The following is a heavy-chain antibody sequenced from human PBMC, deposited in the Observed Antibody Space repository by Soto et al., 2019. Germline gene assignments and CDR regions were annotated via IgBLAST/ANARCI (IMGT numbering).Heavy chain of an antibody. Sequence: GGSLRLSCAASGFTFSSYAMSWVRQAPGKGLEWVSAISGNGANTHYADSVKGRFSISRDNSKNTLYIQMNSLRAKDTAVYYCAKDYGSSRYFFDYWGQGALVTVSS. CDR3: AKDYGSSRYFFDY. CDR2: ISGNGANT. CDR1: GFTFSSYA. J-gene: IGHJ4*02. D-gene: IGHD6-19*01. V-gene: IGHV3-23*01.